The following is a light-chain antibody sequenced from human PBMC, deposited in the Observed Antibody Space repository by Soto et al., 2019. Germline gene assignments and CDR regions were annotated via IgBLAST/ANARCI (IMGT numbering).Light chain of an antibody. CDR3: QHRSNCPPMST. CDR2: DTS. J-gene: IGKJ2*01. CDR1: QSVGGF. V-gene: IGKV3-11*01. Sequence: EIVLTQSPATLSLSPGERATLSCRASQSVGGFLAWYQQKSGQAPRLLIYDTSKRATGIPARFSGSGSGTDFTLTISSLEPEDFAIYHRQHRSNCPPMSTLGQGTKLEMK.